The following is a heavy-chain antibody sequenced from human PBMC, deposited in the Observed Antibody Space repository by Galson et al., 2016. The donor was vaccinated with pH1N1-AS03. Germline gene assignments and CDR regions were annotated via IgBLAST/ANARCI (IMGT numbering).Heavy chain of an antibody. J-gene: IGHJ4*02. CDR1: NGSISDHY. CDR3: TRVDHGGVIVY. Sequence: ETLSLTCTVSNGSISDHYWTWIRQPPGKGLEWIGDVFYTGSTNYNPSIKRRVTISVDTSKKSFSLILASINNADTAVYYCTRVDHGGVIVYWGQGTLVTVSS. V-gene: IGHV4-59*11. CDR2: VFYTGST. D-gene: IGHD2-8*02.